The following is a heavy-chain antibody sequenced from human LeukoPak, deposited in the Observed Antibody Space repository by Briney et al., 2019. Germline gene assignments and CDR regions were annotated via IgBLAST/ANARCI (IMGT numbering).Heavy chain of an antibody. CDR1: GYTFTSYG. CDR3: AREYDFWSGRNWFDP. V-gene: IGHV1-18*01. D-gene: IGHD3-3*01. Sequence: ASVKVSCKASGYTFTSYGISWVRQAPGQGLEWMGWISDYNGNTNYAQKLQGRVTMTTDTSTSTAYMELRSLRSDDTAVYYCAREYDFWSGRNWFDPWGQGTLVTVSS. J-gene: IGHJ5*02. CDR2: ISDYNGNT.